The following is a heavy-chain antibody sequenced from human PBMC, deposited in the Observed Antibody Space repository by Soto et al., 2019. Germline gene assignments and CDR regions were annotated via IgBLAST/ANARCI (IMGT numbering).Heavy chain of an antibody. CDR2: INAGNGNT. CDR1: GYTFTGYA. V-gene: IGHV1-3*01. CDR3: ARGNCGGDPGCDAFDI. D-gene: IGHD2-21*02. J-gene: IGHJ3*02. Sequence: ASVKVSCKASGYTFTGYAMHWVRQAPGQRLEWMGWINAGNGNTKYSQRFQGRVTITRDTSASTAYMELSSLRSEDTAVYYCARGNCGGDPGCDAFDIWGQGTMVTVSS.